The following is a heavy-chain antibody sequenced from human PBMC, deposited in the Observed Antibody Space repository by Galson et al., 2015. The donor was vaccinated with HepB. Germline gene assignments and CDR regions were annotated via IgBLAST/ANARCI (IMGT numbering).Heavy chain of an antibody. D-gene: IGHD4-17*01. CDR3: ARVYGEMEFWYFDL. CDR1: GFTFSSYA. J-gene: IGHJ2*01. CDR2: ISYDGSNK. Sequence: SLRLSCAASGFTFSSYAMHWVRQAPGKGLEWVAVISYDGSNKYYADSVKGRFTISRDNSKNTLYLQMNSLRAEDTAVYYCARVYGEMEFWYFDLWGRGTLVTVSS. V-gene: IGHV3-30*04.